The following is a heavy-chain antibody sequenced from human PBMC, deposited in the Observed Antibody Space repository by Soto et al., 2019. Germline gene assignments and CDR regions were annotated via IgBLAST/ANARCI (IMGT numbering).Heavy chain of an antibody. J-gene: IGHJ4*02. CDR2: ISGSGSST. D-gene: IGHD3-22*01. CDR1: GLSFSSYV. V-gene: IGHV3-23*01. Sequence: EVQLLESGGGLIQPGGSLSLSCAASGLSFSSYVMNWVRQTPGKGLEWVSAISGSGSSTYYADSVKGRFTISRDNSKNTLYLQMNSLRAEDTAVYYCAKSELFYDSSGYIWGQGTLVTVSS. CDR3: AKSELFYDSSGYI.